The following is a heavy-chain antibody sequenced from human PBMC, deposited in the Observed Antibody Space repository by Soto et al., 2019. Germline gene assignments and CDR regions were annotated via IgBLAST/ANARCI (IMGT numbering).Heavy chain of an antibody. CDR3: AKAPGAAAAAYYFDY. J-gene: IGHJ4*02. CDR1: GFTFSSYA. D-gene: IGHD2-2*01. Sequence: EVQLLESGGGLEQPGGSLRLSCAALGFTFSSYAMRWVRQAPGKGLEWVSGISGSGGSTYYADSVKGRFTVSRDNSKNTLYRQMNSLRAEDTAVYYCAKAPGAAAAAYYFDYWGQGTLVTVSS. CDR2: ISGSGGST. V-gene: IGHV3-23*01.